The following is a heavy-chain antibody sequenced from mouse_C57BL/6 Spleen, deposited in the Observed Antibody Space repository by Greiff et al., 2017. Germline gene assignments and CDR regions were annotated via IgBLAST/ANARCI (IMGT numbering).Heavy chain of an antibody. D-gene: IGHD2-5*01. CDR3: ARSDYSNSLFAY. J-gene: IGHJ3*01. Sequence: QVQLQQPGTELVKPGASVKLSCKASGYTFTSYWMHWVKQRPGQGLEWIGNINPSNGGTNYNEKFKSKATLTVDKSSSTAYMQLNSLTSEDSAVYYCARSDYSNSLFAYWGQGTLVTVSA. CDR1: GYTFTSYW. CDR2: INPSNGGT. V-gene: IGHV1-53*01.